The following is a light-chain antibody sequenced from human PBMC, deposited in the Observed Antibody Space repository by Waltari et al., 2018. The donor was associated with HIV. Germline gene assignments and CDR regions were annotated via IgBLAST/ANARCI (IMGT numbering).Light chain of an antibody. CDR3: YSTDSSGNHRV. J-gene: IGLJ2*01. CDR1: ALPKKY. V-gene: IGLV3-10*01. Sequence: SYELTQPPSVSVSPGQTARITCSGDALPKKYAYWYKQKSGQAPVLVIYEDNKRPSGIPERFSGSSSGTMATLTISGAQVEDEADYYCYSTDSSGNHRVFGGGTELIVL. CDR2: EDN.